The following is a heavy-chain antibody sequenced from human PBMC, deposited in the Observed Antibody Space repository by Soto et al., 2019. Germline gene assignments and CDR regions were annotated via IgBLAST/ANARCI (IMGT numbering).Heavy chain of an antibody. Sequence: QVQLQESGPGLVKPSQTLSLTCSVSGGSISSGGYYWSWIRQHPGKGLEWIGYIYYSGSTYYNPPLKSRVTLSVDTPKKQFSMKLGSVTAADTAMYYCARGRLGDNFDYWGQGTLVTVSS. V-gene: IGHV4-31*03. CDR2: IYYSGST. CDR1: GGSISSGGYY. CDR3: ARGRLGDNFDY. D-gene: IGHD3-16*01. J-gene: IGHJ4*02.